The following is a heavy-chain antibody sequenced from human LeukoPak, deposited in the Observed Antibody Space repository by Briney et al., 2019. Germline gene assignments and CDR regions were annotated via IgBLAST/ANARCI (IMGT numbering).Heavy chain of an antibody. CDR3: VRDRGWYHFDL. CDR1: GFTFSSYW. J-gene: IGHJ4*02. D-gene: IGHD3-10*01. Sequence: GGSLRLSCAASGFTFSSYWMTWIRQAPGKGLEWVAHFKEDATESRSVDSVKGRFTISRDNTKNSLFLQLNSLRAEDTAVYYCVRDRGWYHFDLWGQGTLVTVSS. V-gene: IGHV3-7*01. CDR2: FKEDATES.